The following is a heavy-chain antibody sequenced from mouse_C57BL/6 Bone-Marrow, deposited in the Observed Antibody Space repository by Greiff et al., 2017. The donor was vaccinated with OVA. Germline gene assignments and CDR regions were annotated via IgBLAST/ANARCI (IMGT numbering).Heavy chain of an antibody. D-gene: IGHD1-1*01. CDR1: GYTFTSYD. J-gene: IGHJ1*03. CDR2: IFPRSGNT. Sequence: QVQLQQSEAELARPGASVKLSCKASGYTFTSYDISWVKQRTGQGLEWIGEIFPRSGNTYYNEKFKGKATLTADKSSSTAYMELRSLTSEDSAVYFCARFTTVVADWYFDVWGTGTTVTVSS. V-gene: IGHV1-81*01. CDR3: ARFTTVVADWYFDV.